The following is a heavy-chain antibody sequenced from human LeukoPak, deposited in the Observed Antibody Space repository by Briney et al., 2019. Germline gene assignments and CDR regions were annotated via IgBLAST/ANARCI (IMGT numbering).Heavy chain of an antibody. CDR1: GYTFTSYG. J-gene: IGHJ4*02. V-gene: IGHV1-18*01. CDR3: ARDALGYYDSTGDDY. CDR2: ISAYNGNT. Sequence: ASVKVSCKASGYTFTSYGITWVRQAPGQGLEWMGWISAYNGNTNYAQKLQGRVTMTTDTSTSTAYMELMSLRSDDTAVYYCARDALGYYDSTGDDYWGQGTLVTVSP. D-gene: IGHD3-22*01.